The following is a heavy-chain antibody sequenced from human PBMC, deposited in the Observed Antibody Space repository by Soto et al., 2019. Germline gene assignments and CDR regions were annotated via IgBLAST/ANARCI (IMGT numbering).Heavy chain of an antibody. CDR1: GFTFSSYW. D-gene: IGHD3-16*02. Sequence: GGSLRLSCAASGFTFSSYWMHWVRQAPGKGLVWVSRINSDGSSTSYADSVKGRFTISRDNAKNTLYLQMNSLRAEATAVYYCAREFMITFGGVIVTYYYYYMDVWGKGTTVTVSS. CDR3: AREFMITFGGVIVTYYYYYMDV. CDR2: INSDGSST. J-gene: IGHJ6*03. V-gene: IGHV3-74*01.